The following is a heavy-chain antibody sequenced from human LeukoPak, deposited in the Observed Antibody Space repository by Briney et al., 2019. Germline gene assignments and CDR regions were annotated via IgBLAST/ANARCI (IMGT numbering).Heavy chain of an antibody. D-gene: IGHD4-11*01. CDR1: GGSISSGGYY. CDR3: ARLVGSNYHQIGYYYMDV. J-gene: IGHJ6*03. Sequence: PSETLSLTCTVSGGSISSGGYYWSWIRQPPGKGLEWIGYIYHSGSTYYNPSLKSRVTISVDRSKNQFSLKLSSVTAADTAVYYCARLVGSNYHQIGYYYMDVWGKGTTVTVSS. V-gene: IGHV4-30-2*01. CDR2: IYHSGST.